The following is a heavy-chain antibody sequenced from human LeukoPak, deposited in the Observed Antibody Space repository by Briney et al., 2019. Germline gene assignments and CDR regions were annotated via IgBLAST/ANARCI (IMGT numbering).Heavy chain of an antibody. D-gene: IGHD2-15*01. Sequence: GGSLRLSCAASGFTFSSYGMHWVRQAPGKGLEWVAVIWYDGSNKYYADSVKGRFTISRDNSKNTLYLQMNSLRAEDTAVYYCAKDPGHGIWIIDYWGQGTLVTVSS. J-gene: IGHJ4*02. CDR3: AKDPGHGIWIIDY. CDR1: GFTFSSYG. V-gene: IGHV3-30*02. CDR2: IWYDGSNK.